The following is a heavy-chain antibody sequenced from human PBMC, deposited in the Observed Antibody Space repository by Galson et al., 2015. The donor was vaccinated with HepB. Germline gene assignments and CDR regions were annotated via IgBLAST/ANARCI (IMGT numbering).Heavy chain of an antibody. Sequence: SVKVSCKASGGTSSSYAISWVRQAPGQGLEWMGGIIPIFGTANYAQKFQGRVTITADESTSTAYMELSRLRSDDTAVYYCARGYSSSWTLDYWGQGTLVTVSS. CDR3: ARGYSSSWTLDY. D-gene: IGHD6-13*01. J-gene: IGHJ4*02. CDR2: IIPIFGTA. V-gene: IGHV1-69*13. CDR1: GGTSSSYA.